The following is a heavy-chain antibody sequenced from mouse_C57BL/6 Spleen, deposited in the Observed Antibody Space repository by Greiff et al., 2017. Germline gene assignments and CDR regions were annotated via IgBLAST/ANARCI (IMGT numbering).Heavy chain of an antibody. CDR3: ERQITTVPRAMDY. D-gene: IGHD1-1*01. J-gene: IGHJ4*01. CDR1: GFSFNTYA. Sequence: EVQLVESGGGLVQPKGSLKLSCAASGFSFNTYAMHWVRQAPGKGLEWVACIRSKSNNYATPYAVSVKDRFTISRDDSESMLYLQMNNLKTEDTAMYYCERQITTVPRAMDYWGQGTSVTVSS. CDR2: IRSKSNNYAT. V-gene: IGHV10-1*01.